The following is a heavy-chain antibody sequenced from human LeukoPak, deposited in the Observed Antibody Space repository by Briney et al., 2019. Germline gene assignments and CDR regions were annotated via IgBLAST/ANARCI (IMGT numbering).Heavy chain of an antibody. CDR3: ASSSPSPH. CDR2: ISWNSGTI. D-gene: IGHD6-13*01. J-gene: IGHJ4*02. V-gene: IGHV3-9*01. CDR1: GFTFDDYA. Sequence: GRSLRLSCAASGFTFDDYAMHWVRQAPGKGLEWVSGISWNSGTIGYADSVKGRFTISRDNAKNSLYLQMNSLRAEDTALYYCASSSPSPHWGQGTLVTVSS.